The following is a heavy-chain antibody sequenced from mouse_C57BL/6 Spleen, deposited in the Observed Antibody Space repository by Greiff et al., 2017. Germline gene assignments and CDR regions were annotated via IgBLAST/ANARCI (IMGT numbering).Heavy chain of an antibody. CDR3: AIYYYGSSPSYFDY. CDR1: GYTFTSYW. D-gene: IGHD1-1*01. Sequence: VQLQQPGAELVKPGASVKVSCKASGYTFTSYWMHWVKQRPGQGLEWIGRIHPSDSDTNYNQKFKGKATLTVDKSSSTAYMQLSSLTSGDSAVYYCAIYYYGSSPSYFDYWGQGTTLTVSS. CDR2: IHPSDSDT. V-gene: IGHV1-74*01. J-gene: IGHJ2*01.